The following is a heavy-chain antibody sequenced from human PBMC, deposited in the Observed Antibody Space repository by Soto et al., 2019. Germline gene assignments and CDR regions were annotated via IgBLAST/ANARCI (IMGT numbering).Heavy chain of an antibody. CDR1: GFTFSSYE. J-gene: IGHJ4*02. D-gene: IGHD1-1*01. CDR3: ARDGYGNAFDY. V-gene: IGHV3-48*03. CDR2: ISSGAGTL. Sequence: EVQLVESGGGLVQPGGSLRLSCAASGFTFSSYEMNWVRQAPGKGLEWVSYISSGAGTLYYADSAKGRFTISRDNAKNSLYLQMNSLRAEDTAVYYCARDGYGNAFDYWGQGTLVTVSS.